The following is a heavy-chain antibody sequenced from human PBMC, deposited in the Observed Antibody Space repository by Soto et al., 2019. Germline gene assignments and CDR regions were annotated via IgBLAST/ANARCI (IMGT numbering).Heavy chain of an antibody. J-gene: IGHJ6*02. Sequence: GGSLRLSCAASGFTFSSYSMNWVRQAPGKGLEWVSYISSSSTIYYADSVKGRFTISRDNAKNSLYLQMNSLRDEDTAVYYCASMYEYQLNYYYYGMDVWGQGTTVTVSS. CDR3: ASMYEYQLNYYYYGMDV. CDR2: ISSSSTI. D-gene: IGHD2-2*01. CDR1: GFTFSSYS. V-gene: IGHV3-48*02.